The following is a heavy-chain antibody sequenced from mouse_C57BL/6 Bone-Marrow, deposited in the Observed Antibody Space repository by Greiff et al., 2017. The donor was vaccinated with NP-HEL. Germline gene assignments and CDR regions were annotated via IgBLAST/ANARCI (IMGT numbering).Heavy chain of an antibody. J-gene: IGHJ3*01. D-gene: IGHD4-1*01. CDR3: ARSGANWVFAY. CDR1: GYTFTSYW. CDR2: IDPSDSYT. Sequence: QVQLQQPGAELVMPGASVKLSCKASGYTFTSYWMHWVKQRPGQGLEWIGEIDPSDSYTNYNQKFKGKSTLTVDKSSSTAYMHLSSLTSEDSAFYYCARSGANWVFAYWGQGTLVTVSA. V-gene: IGHV1-69*01.